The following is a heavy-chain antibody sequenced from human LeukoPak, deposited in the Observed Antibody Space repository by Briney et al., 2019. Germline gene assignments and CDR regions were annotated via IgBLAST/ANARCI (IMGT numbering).Heavy chain of an antibody. CDR1: GGSISSSSYY. CDR2: IYYSGST. V-gene: IGHV4-39*07. CDR3: ARHLYSSSWYRRDFDY. J-gene: IGHJ4*02. Sequence: SETLSLTCTVSGGSISSSSYYWGWIRQPPGKGLEWIGSIYYSGSTYYNPSLKSRVTISVDRSKNQFSLKLSSVTAADTAVYYCARHLYSSSWYRRDFDYWGQGTLVTVSS. D-gene: IGHD6-13*01.